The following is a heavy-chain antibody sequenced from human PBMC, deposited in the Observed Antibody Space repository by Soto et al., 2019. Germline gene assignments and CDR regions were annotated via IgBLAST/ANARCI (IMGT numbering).Heavy chain of an antibody. V-gene: IGHV4-34*01. Sequence: QVQLQQWGAGLLKPSETLSLTCAVYGGSFSGYYWSWIRQPPGKGLEWIGEINHSGSTNYNPSLKSLVTISVDTSKNQFSLKLSSVTAADTAVYYCARGSCSGGSCYGRGKYYYYYYYMDVWGKGTTVTVSS. J-gene: IGHJ6*03. D-gene: IGHD2-15*01. CDR2: INHSGST. CDR1: GGSFSGYY. CDR3: ARGSCSGGSCYGRGKYYYYYYYMDV.